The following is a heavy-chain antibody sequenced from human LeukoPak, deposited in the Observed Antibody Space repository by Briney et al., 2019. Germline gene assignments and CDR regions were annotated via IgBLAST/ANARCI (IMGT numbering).Heavy chain of an antibody. CDR3: AREGADYGGTPGAFDI. CDR1: GGTFSSYA. J-gene: IGHJ3*02. CDR2: INPNSGGT. D-gene: IGHD4-23*01. V-gene: IGHV1-2*02. Sequence: ASVKVSCKASGGTFSSYAISWVRQAPGQGLEWMGWINPNSGGTNYAQKFQGRVTMTRDTSISTAYMELSRLRSDDTAVYYCAREGADYGGTPGAFDIWGQGTMVTVSS.